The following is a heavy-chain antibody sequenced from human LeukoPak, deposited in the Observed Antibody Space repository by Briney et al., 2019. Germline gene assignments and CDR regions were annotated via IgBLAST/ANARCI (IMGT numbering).Heavy chain of an antibody. V-gene: IGHV4-59*01. CDR1: GESISGFY. Sequence: SETLSLTCTVSGESISGFYWTWIRQPPGKGLEWIGYIYYSGSTNYNPSPKSRVTISVDTSKNQFSRRLSSVTAADTAVYFCARGAAGTGAADYWGQGTLVTVSS. J-gene: IGHJ4*02. CDR2: IYYSGST. CDR3: ARGAAGTGAADY. D-gene: IGHD6-13*01.